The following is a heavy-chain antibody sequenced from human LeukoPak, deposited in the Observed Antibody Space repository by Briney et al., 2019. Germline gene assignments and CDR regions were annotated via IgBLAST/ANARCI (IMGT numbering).Heavy chain of an antibody. J-gene: IGHJ4*01. CDR2: ISASGGST. D-gene: IGHD3-3*01. V-gene: IGHV3-23*01. CDR1: GFSFSSYA. Sequence: GGSLRLSCVASGFSFSSYAMSWVRQAPGKGLEWVSAISASGGSTYCVDSVKGPLTISRDNSKNTLYLQMNSLRAEDTAVYYCAKILLGVVIIPPSPFDSWGQGTLVTVSS. CDR3: AKILLGVVIIPPSPFDS.